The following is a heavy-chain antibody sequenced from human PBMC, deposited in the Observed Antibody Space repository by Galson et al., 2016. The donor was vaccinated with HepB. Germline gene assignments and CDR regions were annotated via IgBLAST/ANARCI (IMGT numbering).Heavy chain of an antibody. CDR1: GFSFSTYT. CDR3: SKAYSGGSPYRAFDF. V-gene: IGHV3-23*01. J-gene: IGHJ3*01. CDR2: FDFHTGWT. D-gene: IGHD2-15*01. Sequence: LRLSCAASGFSFSTYTMGWVRQAPGKGLEWVSTFDFHTGWTLYADSVKGQFTISRDTSKNTLYLQINSLRVEDTAIYYCSKAYSGGSPYRAFDFRGQGTVVTVSP.